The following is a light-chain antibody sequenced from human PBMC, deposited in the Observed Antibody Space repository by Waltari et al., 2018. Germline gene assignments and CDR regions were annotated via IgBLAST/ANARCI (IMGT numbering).Light chain of an antibody. Sequence: SGLTQPASVSGSPGQSITISCTVTSSDVGHYNLFSWYQQYPGKAPQRMVYEVTQRASGVSDRFSGSKSGNTAFLTIHGLQSEDEADYYCCSYVGLGIYVFGSGTKVTVL. V-gene: IGLV2-23*02. CDR2: EVT. J-gene: IGLJ1*01. CDR3: CSYVGLGIYV. CDR1: SSDVGHYNL.